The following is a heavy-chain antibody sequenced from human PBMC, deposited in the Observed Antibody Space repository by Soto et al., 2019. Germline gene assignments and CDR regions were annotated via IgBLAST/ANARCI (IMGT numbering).Heavy chain of an antibody. CDR2: TSYDGSNK. V-gene: IGHV3-30*03. CDR1: GFTFRSYV. D-gene: IGHD3-16*01. CDR3: ARWGTTGGLEV. Sequence: QVQLVESGGGVVQPGTSLRLSCVGSGFTFRSYVIHWVRQAPGKGLEWVALTSYDGSNKDYGDSVKGRFTISRDNSRNTVDLQRERLRREETALYYCARWGTTGGLEVWGQGPLVSVSS. J-gene: IGHJ1*01.